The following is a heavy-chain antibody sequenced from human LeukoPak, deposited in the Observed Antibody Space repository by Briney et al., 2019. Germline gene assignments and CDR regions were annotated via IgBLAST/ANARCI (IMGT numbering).Heavy chain of an antibody. Sequence: GGTLTLSCAASGFTFTNHWMTWVRQGPGKGLEWVANIKEYGSETNYVDSVKGRFTISRDNARNSVYLQMNSLRAEDTALYYCARGRGWLQPLGGQGTLVIVSS. CDR1: GFTFTNHW. CDR3: ARGRGWLQPL. V-gene: IGHV3-7*01. J-gene: IGHJ4*02. D-gene: IGHD5-24*01. CDR2: IKEYGSET.